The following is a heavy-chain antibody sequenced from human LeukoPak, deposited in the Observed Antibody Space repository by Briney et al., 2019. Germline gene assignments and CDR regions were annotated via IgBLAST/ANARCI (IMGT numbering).Heavy chain of an antibody. J-gene: IGHJ4*02. CDR3: ARAGGSWFPTIDY. D-gene: IGHD6-13*01. Sequence: SETLSLTCTVSGGSISSYYWSWIRQPPGKGLEWIGYTYYGGSTNYNPSLKSRVTISVDTSKNRFSLKLSSVTAADTAVYYCARAGGSWFPTIDYWGQGTLVTVSS. V-gene: IGHV4-59*01. CDR2: TYYGGST. CDR1: GGSISSYY.